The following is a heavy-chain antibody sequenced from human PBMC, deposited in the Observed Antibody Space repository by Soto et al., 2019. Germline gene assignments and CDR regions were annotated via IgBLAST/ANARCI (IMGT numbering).Heavy chain of an antibody. J-gene: IGHJ6*01. CDR3: ARNGSYYDFWSGYYWGGGMDV. CDR1: GGSFSGYY. CDR2: INHSGST. V-gene: IGHV4-34*01. Sequence: QVQLQQWGAGLLKPSETLSLTCAVYGGSFSGYYWSWLRQPPGKGLEWNGEINHSGSTNYNPSLTSRRIIAVGPSKYLFSLKLRCVTAADTAVYCCARNGSYYDFWSGYYWGGGMDVGGQGPKVTVSS. D-gene: IGHD3-3*01.